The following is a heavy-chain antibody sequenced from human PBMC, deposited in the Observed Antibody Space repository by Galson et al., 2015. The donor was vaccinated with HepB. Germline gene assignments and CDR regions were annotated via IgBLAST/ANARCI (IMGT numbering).Heavy chain of an antibody. CDR1: GGSISSYY. CDR2: IYYSGST. CDR3: ARVTLRGGPYYFDY. V-gene: IGHV4-59*01. D-gene: IGHD3-16*01. J-gene: IGHJ4*02. Sequence: ETLSLTCTVSGGSISSYYWSWIRQPPGKGLEWIGYIYYSGSTNYNPSLKSRVTISVDTSKNQFSLKLSSVTAADTAVYYCARVTLRGGPYYFDYWGQGTLVTVSS.